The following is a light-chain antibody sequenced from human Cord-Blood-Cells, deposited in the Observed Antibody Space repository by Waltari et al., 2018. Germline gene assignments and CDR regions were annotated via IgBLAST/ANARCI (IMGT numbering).Light chain of an antibody. CDR1: RSDVGGYNY. J-gene: IGLJ2*01. CDR3: SSYTSSSTVV. CDR2: DVS. Sequence: SALTQPASVAWSPGQSITISCTGTRSDVGGYNYVSWYQQHPGKAPKLMIYDVSNRPSGVSNRFSGSKSGNTASLTISGLQAEDEADYYCSSYTSSSTVVFGGGTKLTVL. V-gene: IGLV2-14*01.